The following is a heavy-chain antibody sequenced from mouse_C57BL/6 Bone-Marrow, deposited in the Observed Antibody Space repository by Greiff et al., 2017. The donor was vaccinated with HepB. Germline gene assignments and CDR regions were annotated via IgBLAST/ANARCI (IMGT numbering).Heavy chain of an antibody. CDR3: TTWSLITTVRGVYAMDD. CDR1: GFNIKDDY. J-gene: IGHJ4*01. D-gene: IGHD1-1*01. V-gene: IGHV14-4*01. Sequence: VQLQQSGAELVRPGASVKLSCTASGFNIKDDYMHWVKQRPEQGLEWIGWIDPENGDTEYASKFQGKATITADTSSNTAYLQLSSLTSEDTAVYYCTTWSLITTVRGVYAMDDWGQGTSVTVSS. CDR2: IDPENGDT.